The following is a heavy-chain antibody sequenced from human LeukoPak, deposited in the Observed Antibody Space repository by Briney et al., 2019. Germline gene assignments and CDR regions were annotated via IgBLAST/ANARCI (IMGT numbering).Heavy chain of an antibody. CDR2: IKQDGSEK. J-gene: IGHJ4*02. CDR1: GFTFSSYW. V-gene: IGHV3-7*01. CDR3: ARALSDYGNIAIDY. Sequence: GGSLRLSCAVSGFTFSSYWMSWVRQAPGKGLEWVANIKQDGSEKYYVDSVKGRFTISRDNAKNSLYLQMNSLRDEDTAVYYCARALSDYGNIAIDYWGQGTLVTVSS. D-gene: IGHD5/OR15-5a*01.